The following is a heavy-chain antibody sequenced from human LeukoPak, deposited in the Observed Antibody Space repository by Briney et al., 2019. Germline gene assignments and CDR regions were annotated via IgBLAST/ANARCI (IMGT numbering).Heavy chain of an antibody. J-gene: IGHJ6*03. Sequence: PSETLSLTCAVYGGSFSGYYWSWIRQPPGKGLEWIGEINHSGSTNYNPSLKSRVTISVDTSKNQFSLKLSSATAADTAVYYCARGAPLLRYFDWFRGNYYYYYMDVWGKGTTVTVSS. CDR3: ARGAPLLRYFDWFRGNYYYYYMDV. CDR2: INHSGST. CDR1: GGSFSGYY. V-gene: IGHV4-34*01. D-gene: IGHD3-9*01.